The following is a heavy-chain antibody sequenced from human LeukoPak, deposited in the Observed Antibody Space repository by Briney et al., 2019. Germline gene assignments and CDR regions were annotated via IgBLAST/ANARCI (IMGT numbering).Heavy chain of an antibody. J-gene: IGHJ5*02. CDR2: INAGNGNT. Sequence: ASVKVSCKASGYTFTSYAMHWVRQAPGQRLEWTGWINAGNGNTKYSQEFQGRVTITRDTSASTAYMELSSLRSEDMAVYYCARGVGYCSSTSCYNWFDPWGQGTLVTVSS. CDR3: ARGVGYCSSTSCYNWFDP. CDR1: GYTFTSYA. V-gene: IGHV1-3*03. D-gene: IGHD2-2*01.